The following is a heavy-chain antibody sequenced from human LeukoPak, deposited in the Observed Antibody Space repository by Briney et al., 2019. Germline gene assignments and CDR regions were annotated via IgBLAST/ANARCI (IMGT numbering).Heavy chain of an antibody. CDR1: GFTFSDYY. Sequence: GGYLSLSCAVSGFTFSDYYMGWIRQTPGQEREWVLYIDKGGTRISHADSGKGRFTICRDNAKNSLYLQINRLRAEDTATYFGARGSSQYVIWGQGTLVTVSS. D-gene: IGHD2-2*01. J-gene: IGHJ4*02. CDR2: IDKGGTRI. CDR3: ARGSSQYVI. V-gene: IGHV3-11*01.